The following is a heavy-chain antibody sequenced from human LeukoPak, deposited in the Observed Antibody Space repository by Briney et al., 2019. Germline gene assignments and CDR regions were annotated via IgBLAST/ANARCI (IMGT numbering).Heavy chain of an antibody. Sequence: PVGSLRLSCAASGFTFSNAWMSWVRQAPGKGREWVGRIKSKTDGGTTDYAAPVKGRFTISRDDSKNTLYLQMNSLKTEDTAVYYCTTDVVPAAKPSDYWGQGTLVTVSS. CDR2: IKSKTDGGTT. J-gene: IGHJ4*02. D-gene: IGHD2-2*02. CDR3: TTDVVPAAKPSDY. CDR1: GFTFSNAW. V-gene: IGHV3-15*01.